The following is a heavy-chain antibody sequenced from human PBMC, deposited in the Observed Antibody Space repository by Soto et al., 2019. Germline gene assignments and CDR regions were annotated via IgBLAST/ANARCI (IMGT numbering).Heavy chain of an antibody. CDR3: AKDRGRGAGGYYYGMDV. CDR2: ISYDGSNK. D-gene: IGHD3-10*01. J-gene: IGHJ6*02. V-gene: IGHV3-30*18. Sequence: QVQLVESGGGVVQPGRSLRLSCAASGFTFSSYGMHWVRQAPGKGLEWVAVISYDGSNKYYADSVKGRFTISRDNSKNTLYLQMNSLRAEDTAVYYCAKDRGRGAGGYYYGMDVWGQGTTVTVSS. CDR1: GFTFSSYG.